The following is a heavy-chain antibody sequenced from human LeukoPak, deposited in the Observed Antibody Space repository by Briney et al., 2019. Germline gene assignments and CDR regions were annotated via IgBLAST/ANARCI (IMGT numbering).Heavy chain of an antibody. Sequence: GGSLRLSCAASGFTFSNYAMHWVRQAPGKGLEWVALISYDGSNKFYADSVKGRFTISRDNAKNSLYLQMNSLRAEDTAVYYCAELGITMIGGVWGKGTTVTISS. CDR1: GFTFSNYA. D-gene: IGHD3-10*02. V-gene: IGHV3-30*04. CDR2: ISYDGSNK. CDR3: AELGITMIGGV. J-gene: IGHJ6*04.